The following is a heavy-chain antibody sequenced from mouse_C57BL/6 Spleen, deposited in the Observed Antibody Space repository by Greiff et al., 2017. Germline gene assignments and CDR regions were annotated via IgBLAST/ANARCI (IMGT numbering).Heavy chain of an antibody. CDR2: INPGSGGT. CDR3: ARSETGDYFDY. CDR1: GYAFTNYL. Sequence: LVESGAELVRPGTSVKVSCKASGYAFTNYLIEWVKQRPGQGLEWIGVINPGSGGTNYNEKFKGKATLTADKSSSTSYMQLSSLTSEDSAVYFCARSETGDYFDYWGQGTTLTVSS. J-gene: IGHJ2*01. V-gene: IGHV1-54*01.